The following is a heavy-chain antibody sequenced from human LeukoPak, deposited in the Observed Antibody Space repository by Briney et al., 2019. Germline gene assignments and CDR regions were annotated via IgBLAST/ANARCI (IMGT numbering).Heavy chain of an antibody. CDR1: GFTFTSSA. J-gene: IGHJ4*02. D-gene: IGHD2-15*01. V-gene: IGHV3-23*01. Sequence: GGSLRLSCAASGFTFTSSAMSWVRQAPGKGLEWVSAISNNGGYTYYADSVQGRFTISRDNSKSTLCLQMNSLRAEDTAVYYCAKQLGYCSDGSCYFPYWGQGTLVTVSS. CDR3: AKQLGYCSDGSCYFPY. CDR2: ISNNGGYT.